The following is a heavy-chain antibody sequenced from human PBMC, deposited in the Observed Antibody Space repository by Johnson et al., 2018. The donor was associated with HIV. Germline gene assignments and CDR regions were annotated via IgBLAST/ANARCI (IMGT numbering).Heavy chain of an antibody. CDR3: ARGIQPDAFDI. D-gene: IGHD2-2*01. CDR2: ISWNSGSI. CDR1: GFTFSDYY. J-gene: IGHJ3*02. Sequence: QVQLVESGGGLVKPGGSLRLSCAASGFTFSDYYMSWIRQAPGKGLEWVSGISWNSGSIGYVDSVKGRFTISRDNAKNSLYLQMNSLRAEDTAVYYCARGIQPDAFDIWGQGTMVTVSS. V-gene: IGHV3-11*01.